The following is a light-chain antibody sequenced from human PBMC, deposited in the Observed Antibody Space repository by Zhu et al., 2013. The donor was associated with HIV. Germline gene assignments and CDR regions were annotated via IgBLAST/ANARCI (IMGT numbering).Light chain of an antibody. J-gene: IGKJ4*01. CDR1: QNINSN. Sequence: EIVMTQSPATLSVSPGEGATLSCRASQNINSNLAWYQQRPGQAPRLLIFGASTRATGIPARFSGSGSGTEFTLTISTLQSEDFAIYHCQHYNNLPLTFGGGTGWRSN. CDR2: GAS. CDR3: QHYNNLPLT. V-gene: IGKV3-15*01.